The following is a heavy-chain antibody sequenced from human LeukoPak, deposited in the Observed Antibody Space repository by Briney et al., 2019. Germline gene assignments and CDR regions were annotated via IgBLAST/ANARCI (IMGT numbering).Heavy chain of an antibody. CDR2: MNPNRGDT. J-gene: IGHJ4*02. V-gene: IGHV1-8*01. CDR3: ATSPGAYSSSWSH. CDR1: GYTFTSYD. D-gene: IGHD6-13*01. Sequence: ASVKVSCKASGYTFTSYDIHWVRQATGQGLEWMGRMNPNRGDTDYAQKFQGRVTMTRDTSISTAYMELSSLRSEDTAVYYCATSPGAYSSSWSHWGQGTLVTVSS.